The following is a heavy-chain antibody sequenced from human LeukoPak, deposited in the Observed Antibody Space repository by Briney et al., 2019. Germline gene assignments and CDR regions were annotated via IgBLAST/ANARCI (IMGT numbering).Heavy chain of an antibody. CDR1: GYTFTGYY. D-gene: IGHD2-2*02. V-gene: IGHV1-2*02. J-gene: IGHJ4*02. Sequence: ASVKVSCKASGYTFTGYYMHWVRQAPGQGLEWSGWSNPNSGGTNSDQKFQGRVTMNRDTSISTAYMELRRLRSDDTAVYYRARDGGYCSSNSCYTLIDYWGQGTLVTVSS. CDR3: ARDGGYCSSNSCYTLIDY. CDR2: SNPNSGGT.